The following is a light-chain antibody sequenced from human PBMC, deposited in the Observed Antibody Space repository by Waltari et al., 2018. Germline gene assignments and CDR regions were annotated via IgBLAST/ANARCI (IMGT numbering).Light chain of an antibody. CDR1: SSDVGVYNY. Sequence: QSALTQPASVSGSPGQSITLSCTGTSSDVGVYNYVSWYQQHPGKVPKLLIFDVSNRPSGVSNRFSGSKSGNTASLTISGLQAEDESDYYCCSFTSRSTWVFGGGTKLTVL. J-gene: IGLJ3*02. V-gene: IGLV2-14*01. CDR3: CSFTSRSTWV. CDR2: DVS.